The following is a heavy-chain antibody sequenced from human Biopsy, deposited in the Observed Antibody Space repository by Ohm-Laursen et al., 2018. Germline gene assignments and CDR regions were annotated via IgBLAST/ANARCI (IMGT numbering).Heavy chain of an antibody. CDR3: TRLAYYYYYGMDV. CDR1: GFTFSDYY. V-gene: IGHV3-11*04. CDR2: ISSLSTSI. J-gene: IGHJ6*02. Sequence: SLRLSCAASGFTFSDYYMAWIRQAPGKGLEWVSYISSLSTSIYYAESVKGRFTISRDNAKNSLYLQMNSLRAEDTAVYYCTRLAYYYYYGMDVWGQGTTVTVSS. D-gene: IGHD2-21*01.